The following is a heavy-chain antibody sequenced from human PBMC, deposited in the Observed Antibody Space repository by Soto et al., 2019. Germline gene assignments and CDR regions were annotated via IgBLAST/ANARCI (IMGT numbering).Heavy chain of an antibody. CDR1: GFTFRNYA. J-gene: IGHJ4*02. D-gene: IGHD2-2*01. Sequence: EVQLLESGGGFVQTGGSLRLSCAASGFTFRNYAMSWARQAPGKGIEWVSAISGSGGTTHYADSVKGRFTISRDNSKNTMYLQMNSLRVEDTAVYYCAKDRSSTSCYAFDYWGQGSLVTVSS. CDR3: AKDRSSTSCYAFDY. V-gene: IGHV3-23*01. CDR2: ISGSGGTT.